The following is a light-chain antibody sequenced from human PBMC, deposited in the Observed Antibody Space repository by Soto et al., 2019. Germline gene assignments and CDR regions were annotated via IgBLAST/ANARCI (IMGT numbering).Light chain of an antibody. V-gene: IGKV3-20*01. Sequence: EIVLTQSPCTLSLSPGERATLSCGASQSVSNNYLAWYQQKPGHAPSLLIYGASNRATGIPDRLSGSGSGTDFTLTISRLEPEDFPVYYCQQYGSSGTFGQGTKVDIK. J-gene: IGKJ1*01. CDR2: GAS. CDR3: QQYGSSGT. CDR1: QSVSNNY.